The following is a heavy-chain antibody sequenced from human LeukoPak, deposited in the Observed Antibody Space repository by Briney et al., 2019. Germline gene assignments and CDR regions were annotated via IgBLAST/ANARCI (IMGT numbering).Heavy chain of an antibody. CDR1: GFTFSVYS. CDR3: ARDILGGVDNWFDP. D-gene: IGHD3-3*02. J-gene: IGHJ5*02. V-gene: IGHV3-21*01. Sequence: GGSLRLSCEVSGFTFSVYSMNWVCQAPGEGLQWVASISSDGVYTYYADSVKGRFTISRDNAKDSLYLQTVTLRAEDTAVYYCARDILGGVDNWFDPWGQGTLVTVSS. CDR2: ISSDGVYT.